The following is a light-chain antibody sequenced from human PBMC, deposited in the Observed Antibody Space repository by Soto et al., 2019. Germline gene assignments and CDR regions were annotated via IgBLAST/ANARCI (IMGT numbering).Light chain of an antibody. CDR3: QQYGSSALT. V-gene: IGKV3-20*01. CDR2: GAS. CDR1: QSVSSN. J-gene: IGKJ4*01. Sequence: IVLTQSPATLSLSHGERATLSCRASQSVSSNLAWYQQKPGQAPRLLIYGASSRATGIPDRFSGSGSGTDFTLTISRLEPEDFAVYYCQQYGSSALTFGGGTKVDIK.